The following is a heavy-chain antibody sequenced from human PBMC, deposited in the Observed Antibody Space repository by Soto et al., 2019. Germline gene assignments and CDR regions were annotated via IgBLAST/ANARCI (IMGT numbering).Heavy chain of an antibody. CDR2: IYYSGST. V-gene: IGHV4-59*08. Sequence: SETLSLTCTVSGDSISSYYWSWIRQPPGKGLEWIGYIYYSGSTNYNPSLKSRVTISVDTSKNQFSLKLSSVTAADTAVYYCARLAYYDILTGYNPWFDPWGQGTLVTVSS. CDR3: ARLAYYDILTGYNPWFDP. CDR1: GDSISSYY. D-gene: IGHD3-9*01. J-gene: IGHJ5*02.